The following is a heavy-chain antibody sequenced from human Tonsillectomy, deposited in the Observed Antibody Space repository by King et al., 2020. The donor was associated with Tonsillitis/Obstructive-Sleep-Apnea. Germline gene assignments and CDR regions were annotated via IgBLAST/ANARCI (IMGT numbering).Heavy chain of an antibody. Sequence: VPLQESGPGLVKPSQTLSLTCTVSGGSISSGGYYWSWIRQHPGKGLERIGYIYYSGSTYYNPSLKSRVTISVDTSKNQFSLKLSSVTAADTAVYYCAISWDGDSSGWARGAFDIWGQGTMVTVSS. CDR3: AISWDGDSSGWARGAFDI. J-gene: IGHJ3*02. CDR2: IYYSGST. V-gene: IGHV4-31*03. CDR1: GGSISSGGYY. D-gene: IGHD6-19*01.